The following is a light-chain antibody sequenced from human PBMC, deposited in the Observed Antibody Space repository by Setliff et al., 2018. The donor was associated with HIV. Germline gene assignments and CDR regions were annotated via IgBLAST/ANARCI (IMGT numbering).Light chain of an antibody. CDR2: DAN. CDR3: CSYAGKFTWL. Sequence: QSALAQPASVSGSPGQSITISCTGTSSDVGDYNHVSWYQQYPGKAPKLIIYDANKRPSGVPDRFSASKSGNTASLTISGLQAEDEADYYCSYAGKFTWLLGGGTKVTVL. V-gene: IGLV2-14*03. J-gene: IGLJ3*02. CDR1: SSDVGDYNH.